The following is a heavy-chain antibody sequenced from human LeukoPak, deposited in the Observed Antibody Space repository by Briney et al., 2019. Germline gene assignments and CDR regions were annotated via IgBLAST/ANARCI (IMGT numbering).Heavy chain of an antibody. D-gene: IGHD6-19*01. Sequence: SQTLSLTCGISGDSVSSNSAAWNWIRQSPSRGLEWLGRTYYRSKWNNNYAVSVKSRITINADTSKNQFSLHLNSVTPEDTAVYYCARGWAGTVDYWGQGTLDTVSS. CDR1: GDSVSSNSAA. CDR3: ARGWAGTVDY. CDR2: TYYRSKWNN. V-gene: IGHV6-1*01. J-gene: IGHJ4*02.